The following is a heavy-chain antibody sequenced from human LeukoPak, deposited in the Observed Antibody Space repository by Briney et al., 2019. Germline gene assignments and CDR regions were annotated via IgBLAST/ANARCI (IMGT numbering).Heavy chain of an antibody. CDR1: GGSIISHY. J-gene: IGHJ5*02. V-gene: IGHV4-59*11. Sequence: KSSETLSLTCTVSGGSIISHYWSWIRQPPGNGLEWIGYIYYSGSTNYNPSLKSRVTISVHTSKNQFSLKLRSVTAADAAVYYCARTGVLRFLEWNARLIGWFDPWGQGTLVTVSS. D-gene: IGHD3-3*01. CDR3: ARTGVLRFLEWNARLIGWFDP. CDR2: IYYSGST.